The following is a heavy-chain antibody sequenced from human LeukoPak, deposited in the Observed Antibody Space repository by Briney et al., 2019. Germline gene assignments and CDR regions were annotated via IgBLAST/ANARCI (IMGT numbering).Heavy chain of an antibody. CDR3: ARSLVVGATYPYH. J-gene: IGHJ5*02. CDR2: ISDDETYK. V-gene: IGHV3-30-3*01. Sequence: GGSLRLSCAASGFTFNSYSMHWVRQAPGKGLEWVTAISDDETYKFYADSVKGRFTISRDNSKNTLYLQLNSLRAEDTAVYYCARSLVVGATYPYHWGQGTLVTVSS. CDR1: GFTFNSYS. D-gene: IGHD1-26*01.